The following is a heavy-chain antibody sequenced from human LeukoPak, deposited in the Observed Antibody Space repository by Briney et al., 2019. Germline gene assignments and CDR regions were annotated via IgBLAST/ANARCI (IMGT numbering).Heavy chain of an antibody. Sequence: GGSLRLSCAAPGFTFSSYWMSWVRQAPGKGLEWVANIKQDGSEKYYVDSVKGRFTISRDNSKTTLYLQMNSLRAEDTAVYYCAKESSGYSTDHFDPWGQGTLVTVSS. D-gene: IGHD3-3*01. J-gene: IGHJ5*02. V-gene: IGHV3-7*03. CDR1: GFTFSSYW. CDR3: AKESSGYSTDHFDP. CDR2: IKQDGSEK.